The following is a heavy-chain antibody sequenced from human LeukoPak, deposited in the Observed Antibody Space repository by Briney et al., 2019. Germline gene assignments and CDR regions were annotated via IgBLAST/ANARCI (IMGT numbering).Heavy chain of an antibody. CDR1: GFSFSDYA. V-gene: IGHV3-23*01. D-gene: IGHD1-1*01. CDR2: IRGGGEI. CDR3: AKANWVSNADAVW. Sequence: QPGGSLRLSCAASGFSFSDYAMSWVRQAPARGPEWVSCIRGGGEIFYADSVKGRFTLSRDDSRNTVYLQLNNLRGEDTAIYYCAKANWVSNADAVWWGQGTQVTVSS. J-gene: IGHJ4*02.